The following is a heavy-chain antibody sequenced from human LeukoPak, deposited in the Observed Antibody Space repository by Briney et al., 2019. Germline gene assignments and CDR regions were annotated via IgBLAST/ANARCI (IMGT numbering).Heavy chain of an antibody. V-gene: IGHV4-59*12. CDR3: ARVSGLNWFDP. CDR1: GGSINNYY. D-gene: IGHD3-10*01. Sequence: SETLSLTCTISGGSINNYYWSWIRQPPGKGLEWIGYIYYSGSTNYNPSLNSRVNISLDTSKNQFSLRLSSVTAADTAVYYCARVSGLNWFDPWGQGTLVTVSS. J-gene: IGHJ5*02. CDR2: IYYSGST.